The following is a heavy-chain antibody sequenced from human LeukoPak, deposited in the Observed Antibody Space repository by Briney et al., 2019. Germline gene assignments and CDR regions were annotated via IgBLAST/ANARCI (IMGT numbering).Heavy chain of an antibody. V-gene: IGHV3-48*04. CDR2: IRGSSSAM. CDR3: ARDRDWSFDY. CDR1: GFSFSEHS. Sequence: GVSLRLSCAASGFSFSEHSMNWVRQAPGKGLEWVSNIRGSSSAMNYADSVKGRFTISRDNAKNSLYLEMSSLRAEDTAVYYCARDRDWSFDYWGLGTLVSVSS. D-gene: IGHD3-9*01. J-gene: IGHJ4*02.